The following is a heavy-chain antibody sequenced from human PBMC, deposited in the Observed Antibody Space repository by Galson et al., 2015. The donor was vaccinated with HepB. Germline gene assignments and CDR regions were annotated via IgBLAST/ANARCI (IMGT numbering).Heavy chain of an antibody. Sequence: SLRLSCATSGFTFSTYAINWVRQAPGKGLEWISGVSGSGRSTYYADSVQGRFTISRDTSRNTLYLQMNSLRAEYTAVYYCAKGRGEARGAFDIWGQGTMVTVSS. D-gene: IGHD7-27*01. V-gene: IGHV3-23*01. CDR2: VSGSGRST. CDR3: AKGRGEARGAFDI. J-gene: IGHJ3*02. CDR1: GFTFSTYA.